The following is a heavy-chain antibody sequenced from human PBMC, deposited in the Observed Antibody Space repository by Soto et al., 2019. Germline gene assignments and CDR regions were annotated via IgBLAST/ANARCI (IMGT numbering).Heavy chain of an antibody. CDR2: ISAYNGST. CDR3: ARDSGGLRYFDWLLWLDY. CDR1: GYTFTSYG. J-gene: IGHJ4*02. V-gene: IGHV1-18*04. Sequence: ASVKVSCKASGYTFTSYGISWVRQAPGQGLEWMGWISAYNGSTNYAQKLQGRVTMTTDTSTSTAYMELRSLRSDDTAVYYCARDSGGLRYFDWLLWLDYWGQGTLVTVSS. D-gene: IGHD3-9*01.